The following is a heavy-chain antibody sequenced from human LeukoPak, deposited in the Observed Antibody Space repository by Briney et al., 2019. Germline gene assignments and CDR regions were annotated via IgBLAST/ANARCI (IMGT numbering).Heavy chain of an antibody. D-gene: IGHD7-27*01. CDR3: ARDMGKPPDY. J-gene: IGHJ4*02. CDR2: INPNSGGT. V-gene: IGHV1-2*02. Sequence: ASVKVSCKASGYTFTSYGISWVRQAPGQVLEWMGWINPNSGGTNYAQKFQGRVTMTRDTSISTAYMELSRLRSDDTAVYYCARDMGKPPDYWGQGTLVTVSS. CDR1: GYTFTSYG.